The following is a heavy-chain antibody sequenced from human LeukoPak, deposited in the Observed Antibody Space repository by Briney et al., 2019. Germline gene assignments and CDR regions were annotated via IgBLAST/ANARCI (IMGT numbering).Heavy chain of an antibody. D-gene: IGHD1-26*01. CDR3: ARSGRDLLRMYSFDY. V-gene: IGHV4-30-2*02. CDR2: IYHSGST. Sequence: PSETLSLTCTVSGGPISSGGYYWSWIRQPPGKGLEWIGYIYHSGSTYYNPSLKSRVTISVDRSKNQFSLKLSSVTAADTAVYYCARSGRDLLRMYSFDYWGQGTLVTVSS. CDR1: GGPISSGGYY. J-gene: IGHJ4*02.